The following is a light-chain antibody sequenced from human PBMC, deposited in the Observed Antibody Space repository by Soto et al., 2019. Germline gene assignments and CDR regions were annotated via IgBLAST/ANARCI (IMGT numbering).Light chain of an antibody. CDR1: QSVSSY. CDR3: QQRSNWPSIT. CDR2: DAS. Sequence: EIVLTQSPATLSLSPWERATLSCRASQSVSSYLAWYRQKPGQAPRLLIYDASNRATGIPARFSGSGSGTDFTLTISSLEPEDFAVYYCQQRSNWPSITFGQGTRLEIK. V-gene: IGKV3-11*01. J-gene: IGKJ5*01.